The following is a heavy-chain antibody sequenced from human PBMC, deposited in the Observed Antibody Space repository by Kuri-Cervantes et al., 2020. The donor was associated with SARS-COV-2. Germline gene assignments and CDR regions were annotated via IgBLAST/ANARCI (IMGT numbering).Heavy chain of an antibody. V-gene: IGHV4-34*01. J-gene: IGHJ4*02. D-gene: IGHD3-22*01. CDR2: INHSGST. Sequence: ESLKISCAVYGGSFSGYYWSWIRQPPGKGLEWIGEINHSGSTNYNPSLKSRVTISVDTSKNQFSLKLSSVTAADTAVYYCASRSRYYDSSGYPKGYYWGQGTLVTVSS. CDR3: ASRSRYYDSSGYPKGYY. CDR1: GGSFSGYY.